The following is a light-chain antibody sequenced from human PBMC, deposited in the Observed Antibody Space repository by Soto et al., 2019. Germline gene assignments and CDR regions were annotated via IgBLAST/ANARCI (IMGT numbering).Light chain of an antibody. CDR3: QQYYSSPPT. J-gene: IGKJ1*01. CDR1: HNSLYSSDNKNY. V-gene: IGKV4-1*01. Sequence: DXVLTRSQDSLAVSLGERATINCNSSHNSLYSSDNKNYLSLYQQRTGQPTKLLFYWTSTRESGVPERLSGSGSGKYFTITITSLQAEDVAVYYCQQYYSSPPTFGQVPKVDIK. CDR2: WTS.